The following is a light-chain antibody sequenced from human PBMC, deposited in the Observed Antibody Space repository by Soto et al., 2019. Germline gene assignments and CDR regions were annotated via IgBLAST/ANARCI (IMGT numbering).Light chain of an antibody. CDR1: SSDVGGYNY. V-gene: IGLV2-8*01. CDR3: SSYAGSSNV. J-gene: IGLJ1*01. CDR2: EVN. Sequence: QSALTQPPSASGSPGRSVAISCTGTSSDVGGYNYVSWYQQHPGKAPKLMIYEVNKRPSGVPDRFSGSKSGNTASLTVSGFQAEDEADYSCSSYAGSSNVFGTGTKLTVL.